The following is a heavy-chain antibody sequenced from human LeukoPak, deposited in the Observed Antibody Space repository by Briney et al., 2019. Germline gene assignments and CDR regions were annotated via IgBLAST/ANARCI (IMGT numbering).Heavy chain of an antibody. J-gene: IGHJ4*02. CDR3: ARNPGIAVAGTFHY. V-gene: IGHV3-21*01. CDR2: ISSSSSYI. Sequence: GGSLRLSCAASGFTFSSYSMNWVRQAPGKGLEWVSSISSSSSYIYYADSVKGRFIISRDNAKNSLYLQMNSLRAEDTAVYYCARNPGIAVAGTFHYWGQGTLVTVSS. CDR1: GFTFSSYS. D-gene: IGHD6-19*01.